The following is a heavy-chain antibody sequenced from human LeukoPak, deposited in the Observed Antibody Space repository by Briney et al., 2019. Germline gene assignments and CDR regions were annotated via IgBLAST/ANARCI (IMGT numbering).Heavy chain of an antibody. CDR1: GFTFSSYA. D-gene: IGHD2-2*01. CDR2: ISSNGGST. Sequence: GGSLRLSCAASGFTFSSYAMHWVRQAPGKGLEYVSAISSNGGSTYYANSVKGRFTISRDNSKNTLYLQMGSLRAEDMAVYYCARGGRYCSSTSCSHFDPWGQGTLVTVSS. J-gene: IGHJ5*02. CDR3: ARGGRYCSSTSCSHFDP. V-gene: IGHV3-64*01.